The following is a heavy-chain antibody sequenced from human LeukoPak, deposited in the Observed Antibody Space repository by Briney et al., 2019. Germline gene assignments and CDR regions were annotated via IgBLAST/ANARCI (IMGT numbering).Heavy chain of an antibody. D-gene: IGHD3-10*01. CDR2: IYYTGST. CDR1: GGSISSTTYY. V-gene: IGHV4-39*01. CDR3: ARQAYDSGSGRVNWFDT. Sequence: PSETLSLTCSVSGGSISSTTYYWGWIRQPPGKGREWIGSIYYTGSTYYNRSLRSRVTISVDTSNNQFSLKLSSVTAADTALFYCARQAYDSGSGRVNWFDTWGQGTLVTVSS. J-gene: IGHJ5*02.